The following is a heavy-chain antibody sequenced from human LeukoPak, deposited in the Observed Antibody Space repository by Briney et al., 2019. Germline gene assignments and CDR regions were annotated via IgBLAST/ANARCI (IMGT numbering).Heavy chain of an antibody. CDR3: ARDLGQYYDTSDNWFDP. CDR1: GFTFSTYG. V-gene: IGHV3-23*01. CDR2: ISPSGDIT. J-gene: IGHJ5*02. Sequence: GGTLRLSCAASGFTFSTYGMNWVRQAPGKGLEWVSGISPSGDITYYADSVKGRFTISRDNSKNTLYLQMNSLRAEDTAVYYCARDLGQYYDTSDNWFDPWGQGTLVTVSS. D-gene: IGHD3-22*01.